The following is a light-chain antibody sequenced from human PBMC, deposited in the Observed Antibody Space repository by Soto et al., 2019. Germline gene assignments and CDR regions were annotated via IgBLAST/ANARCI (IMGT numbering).Light chain of an antibody. Sequence: EIVMTQSPATLSVSPGERATLSCRASQSVSSNLAWYQQKPGQAPRLLIYGASTRATGIPARFSGSGSGTEFTLTISSLQSEDFAVYYCQQYNNWPGGTF. CDR2: GAS. CDR1: QSVSSN. V-gene: IGKV3-15*01. CDR3: QQYNNWPGGT. J-gene: IGKJ1*01.